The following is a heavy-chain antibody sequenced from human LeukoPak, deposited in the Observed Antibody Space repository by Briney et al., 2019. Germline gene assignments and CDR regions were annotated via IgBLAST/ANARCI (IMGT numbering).Heavy chain of an antibody. Sequence: SETLSLTCTDSGGSISSYYWSWIRQPPGKGLEWIGYIYYSGSTNYNPSLKSRVTISVDTSKNQFSLKLSSVTAADTAVYYCARAPMTTVTHYYYYYYMDVWGKGTTVTVSS. D-gene: IGHD4-17*01. CDR1: GGSISSYY. CDR2: IYYSGST. J-gene: IGHJ6*03. CDR3: ARAPMTTVTHYYYYYYMDV. V-gene: IGHV4-59*01.